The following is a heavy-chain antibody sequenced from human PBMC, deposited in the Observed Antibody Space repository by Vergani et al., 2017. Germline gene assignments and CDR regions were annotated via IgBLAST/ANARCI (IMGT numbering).Heavy chain of an antibody. J-gene: IGHJ2*01. CDR2: INWNSDSI. CDR3: VKDIAASGNYWYFHL. CDR1: GFTFDDYA. D-gene: IGHD6-13*01. Sequence: EVQLVESGGGLVQPGRSLRLSCAASGFTFDDYAMHWVRQAPGKGLEWVSGINWNSDSIAYADSVKGRFTISRDNAKNSLYLQMNSLRAEDTALYYCVKDIAASGNYWYFHLWGRCTLVTVSS. V-gene: IGHV3-9*01.